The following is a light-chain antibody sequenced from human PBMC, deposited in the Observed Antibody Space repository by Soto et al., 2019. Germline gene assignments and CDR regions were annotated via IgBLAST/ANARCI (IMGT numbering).Light chain of an antibody. V-gene: IGLV1-47*01. CDR2: RNN. Sequence: QPVLTQPPSAYGTPGQRVTISCSGSSSNVGSNYVYWYQQLPGTAPKLLIYRNNQRPSGVPDRFSGSKSGTSASLAISGLRSEDEADDYCAAWDDSLSGYVVGTGTKVTVL. J-gene: IGLJ1*01. CDR3: AAWDDSLSGYV. CDR1: SSNVGSNY.